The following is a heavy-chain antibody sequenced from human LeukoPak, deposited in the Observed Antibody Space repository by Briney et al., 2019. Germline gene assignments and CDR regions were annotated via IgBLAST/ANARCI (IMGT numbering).Heavy chain of an antibody. V-gene: IGHV4-59*01. CDR2: IYYSGST. CDR3: ARQIVVVVAATNRWYFDY. Sequence: SETLSLTCTVSGGSISSYYWSWIRQPPGKGLEWIGYIYYSGSTDYNPSLKSRVTISVDTSKNQFSLKLSSVTAADTAVYYCARQIVVVVAATNRWYFDYWGQGTLVTVSS. D-gene: IGHD2-15*01. CDR1: GGSISSYY. J-gene: IGHJ4*02.